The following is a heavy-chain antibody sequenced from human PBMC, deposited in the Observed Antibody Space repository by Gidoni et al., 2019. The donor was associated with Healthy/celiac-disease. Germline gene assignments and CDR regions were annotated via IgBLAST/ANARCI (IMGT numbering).Heavy chain of an antibody. V-gene: IGHV3-23*01. D-gene: IGHD4-17*01. CDR2: ISGSGGST. Sequence: EVQLLESGGGLAQPGGSLRPSCAASGFTFSSYAMSWVRQAPGKGLEWVSAISGSGGSTYYADSVKGRFTISRDNSKNTLYLQMNSLRAEDTAVYYCAKVPMTTVAFDIWGQGTMVTVSS. CDR1: GFTFSSYA. J-gene: IGHJ3*02. CDR3: AKVPMTTVAFDI.